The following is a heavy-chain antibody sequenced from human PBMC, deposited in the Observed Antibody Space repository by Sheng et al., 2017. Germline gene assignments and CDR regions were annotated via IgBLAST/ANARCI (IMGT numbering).Heavy chain of an antibody. V-gene: IGHV4-59*11. CDR1: GSISSHY. J-gene: IGHJ4*02. CDR2: IYYSGST. CDR3: ARARSYGDYAWGGY. D-gene: IGHD4-17*01. Sequence: QVQLQESGPGLVKPSETPVPHLHCLCGSISSHYWSWIRQPPGKGLEWIGYIYYSGSTNYNPSLKSPSXXISRHVKNQFSLKLSSVTAADTAVYYCARARSYGDYAWGGYWGQGTLVTVSS.